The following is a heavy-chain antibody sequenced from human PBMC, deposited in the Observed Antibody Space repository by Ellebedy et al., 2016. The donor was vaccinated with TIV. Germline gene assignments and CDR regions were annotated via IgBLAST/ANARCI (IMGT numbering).Heavy chain of an antibody. J-gene: IGHJ5*02. V-gene: IGHV3-30*18. CDR2: ISYDGSNK. Sequence: GGSLRLSCAASGFTFSSYGMHWVRQAPGKGLEWVAVISYDGSNKYYADSVKGRFTISRDNSKNTLYLQMNSLRAEDTAVYYCAKDLGRRSGSSNWFDPWGQGTLVTVSS. CDR1: GFTFSSYG. D-gene: IGHD3-10*01. CDR3: AKDLGRRSGSSNWFDP.